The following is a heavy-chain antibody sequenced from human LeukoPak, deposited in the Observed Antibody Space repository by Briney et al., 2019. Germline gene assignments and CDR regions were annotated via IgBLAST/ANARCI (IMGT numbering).Heavy chain of an antibody. CDR1: GGSVSSGGYY. D-gene: IGHD2-15*01. CDR2: IYYSGST. CDR3: ARANCGGGSCYSDY. Sequence: SETLSLTCTVSGGSVSSGGYYWSWIRQHPGKGLEWIGYIYYSGSTYYNPSLKSRVTISVDTSKNQFSLKLSSVTAADTAVYYCARANCGGGSCYSDYWGQGTLVTVSS. J-gene: IGHJ4*02. V-gene: IGHV4-31*03.